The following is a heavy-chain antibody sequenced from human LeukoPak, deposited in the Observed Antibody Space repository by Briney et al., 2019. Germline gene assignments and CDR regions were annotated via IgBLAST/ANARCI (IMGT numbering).Heavy chain of an antibody. J-gene: IGHJ4*02. Sequence: PSETLSLTCTVSGGSISSSSYYWGWIRQPPGKGLEWIGSIYYSGSTYYNPSLKSRVTISVDTSKNQFSLKLSSVTAADTAVYYCARLSRGIVVDGDYWGQGTLVTVSS. CDR2: IYYSGST. CDR1: GGSISSSSYY. D-gene: IGHD2-2*01. V-gene: IGHV4-39*01. CDR3: ARLSRGIVVDGDY.